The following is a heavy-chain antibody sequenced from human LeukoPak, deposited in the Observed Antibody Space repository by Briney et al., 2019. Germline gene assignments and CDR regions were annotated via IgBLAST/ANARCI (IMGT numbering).Heavy chain of an antibody. Sequence: PSETLSLTCTVSGGSISSYYWSWIRQPPGKGLEWIGYIYYSGSTNYNPSLKSRVTISVDTSKNQFSLKLSSVTAADTAVYYCARYAYGSGSYYIRASFGHALDIWGQGTMVTVSS. CDR3: ARYAYGSGSYYIRASFGHALDI. V-gene: IGHV4-59*01. CDR2: IYYSGST. J-gene: IGHJ3*02. D-gene: IGHD3-10*01. CDR1: GGSISSYY.